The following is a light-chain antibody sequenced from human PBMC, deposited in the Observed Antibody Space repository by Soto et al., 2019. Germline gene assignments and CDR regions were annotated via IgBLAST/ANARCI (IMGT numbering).Light chain of an antibody. Sequence: IQLTQSPSSLSASVGDSVTIACRASQGIGSYLVWYQQNPGKAPKLLIYAASTLQSGVPSRFSGSGSATDFILTISSLQPEDFATYYCLQHSLYPLTFGGGTKVEIK. CDR1: QGIGSY. V-gene: IGKV1-9*01. J-gene: IGKJ4*01. CDR2: AAS. CDR3: LQHSLYPLT.